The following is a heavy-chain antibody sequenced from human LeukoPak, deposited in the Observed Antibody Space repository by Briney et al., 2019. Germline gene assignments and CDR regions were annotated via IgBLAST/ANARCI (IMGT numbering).Heavy chain of an antibody. V-gene: IGHV4-30-4*01. Sequence: SQTLSLTCTVSGGSISSGDYCWTWIRQPPGKGLEWIGYIYYSGNTHYNPSLKSRVSISVDTAKNQFSLNLSSVTAADTAVYYCARDQNKYDSSGYYYYQYGMDVWGQGTTVTVSS. D-gene: IGHD3-22*01. J-gene: IGHJ6*02. CDR2: IYYSGNT. CDR3: ARDQNKYDSSGYYYYQYGMDV. CDR1: GGSISSGDYC.